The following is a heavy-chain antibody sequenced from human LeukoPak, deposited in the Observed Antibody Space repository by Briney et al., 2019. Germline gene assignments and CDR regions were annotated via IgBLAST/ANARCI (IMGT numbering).Heavy chain of an antibody. J-gene: IGHJ5*02. Sequence: SETLSLTCIVSNVSINNGDYYWSWIRQPPGKGLEWIGYIFYTGNTHYNPSLKSRVAVSIDTSKNQFSLKLSSVTAADTAVYYCARRGVVVPAANGGWFDPWGQGTLVTVSS. D-gene: IGHD2-2*01. CDR3: ARRGVVVPAANGGWFDP. CDR2: IFYTGNT. CDR1: NVSINNGDYY. V-gene: IGHV4-30-4*01.